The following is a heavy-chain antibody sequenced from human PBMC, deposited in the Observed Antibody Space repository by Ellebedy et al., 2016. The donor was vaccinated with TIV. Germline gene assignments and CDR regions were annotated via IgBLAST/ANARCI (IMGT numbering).Heavy chain of an antibody. CDR1: GYTFTSYG. D-gene: IGHD6-13*01. V-gene: IGHV1-18*01. J-gene: IGHJ6*02. CDR3: ARDKPGSSWYDGWGYYYGMDV. Sequence: ASVKVSXXASGYTFTSYGISWVRQAPGQGLEWMGWISAYNGNTNYAQKLQGRVTMTTDTSTSTAYMELRSLRSDDTAVYYCARDKPGSSWYDGWGYYYGMDVWGQGTTVTVSS. CDR2: ISAYNGNT.